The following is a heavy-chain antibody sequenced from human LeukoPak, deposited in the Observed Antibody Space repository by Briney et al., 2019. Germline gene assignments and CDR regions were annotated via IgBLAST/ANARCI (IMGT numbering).Heavy chain of an antibody. CDR3: AGGTYGSGSYSYYYYYMDV. J-gene: IGHJ6*03. CDR1: GGSISSYY. Sequence: SETLSLTCTVSGGSISSYYWSWIRQPPGKGLEWIGYIYYSGSTNYNPSLKSRVTISVDTSKNQFSLKLSSVTAADTAVYYCAGGTYGSGSYSYYYYYMDVWGKGTTVTISS. V-gene: IGHV4-59*01. CDR2: IYYSGST. D-gene: IGHD3-10*01.